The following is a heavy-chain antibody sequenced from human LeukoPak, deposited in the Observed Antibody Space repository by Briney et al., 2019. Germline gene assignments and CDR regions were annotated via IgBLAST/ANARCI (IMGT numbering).Heavy chain of an antibody. D-gene: IGHD3-16*01. CDR2: IRRKGQGYTT. CDR1: GFTFSDYI. J-gene: IGHJ3*02. V-gene: IGHV3-72*01. CDR3: SRDGGEGDNSAFDI. Sequence: PGGSLRLSCAASGFTFSDYILDWVRQAPGKGLEWVGRIRRKGQGYTTEYAASVKGRFTISRDDSKNSLYLHMNSLKTEDTAEYHCSRDGGEGDNSAFDIWGQGTMVTVSS.